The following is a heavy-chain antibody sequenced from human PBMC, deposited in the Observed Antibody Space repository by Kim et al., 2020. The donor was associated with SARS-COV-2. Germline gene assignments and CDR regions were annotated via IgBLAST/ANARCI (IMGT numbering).Heavy chain of an antibody. J-gene: IGHJ3*02. V-gene: IGHV3-53*01. Sequence: GGSLRLSCAASGFSVSSNSLTWVRQAPGKGLEWVSLIYSGGSTYYADSVKGRFTISRDNSKNTLYLQLNSLRAEDTAVYYCAREGAHDAFDIWGQGTMVT. CDR2: IYSGGST. CDR3: AREGAHDAFDI. CDR1: GFSVSSNS.